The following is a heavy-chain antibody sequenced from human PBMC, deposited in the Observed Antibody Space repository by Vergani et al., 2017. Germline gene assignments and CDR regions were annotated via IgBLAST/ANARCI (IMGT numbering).Heavy chain of an antibody. J-gene: IGHJ4*02. V-gene: IGHV3-33*08. D-gene: IGHD2-2*01. CDR2: IWYDGSNK. CDR3: ARDHCSSTSCYYSGFDY. Sequence: QVQLVESGGGVVQPGRSLRLSCAASGFTFSSYGMHWVRQAPGKGLEWVAVIWYDGSNKYYADSVKGRFTISRDNSKNTLYLKMNSLRAKDTAVYYCARDHCSSTSCYYSGFDYWGQGTLVTVSS. CDR1: GFTFSSYG.